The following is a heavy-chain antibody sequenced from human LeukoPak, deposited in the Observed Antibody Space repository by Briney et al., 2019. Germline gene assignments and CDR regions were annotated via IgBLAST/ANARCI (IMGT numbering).Heavy chain of an antibody. D-gene: IGHD2-15*01. CDR3: TTAYCSGGSCYSYYFDY. Sequence: GGSLRLSCAASGFTFSNAWMSWVRQAPGKGLEWVGRIKSKTDGGTTDYAAPVKGRFTISRDDSKNTLYLQMNSLKTEDTAVYYCTTAYCSGGSCYSYYFDYWGQGTLVTVSS. CDR1: GFTFSNAW. J-gene: IGHJ4*02. CDR2: IKSKTDGGTT. V-gene: IGHV3-15*01.